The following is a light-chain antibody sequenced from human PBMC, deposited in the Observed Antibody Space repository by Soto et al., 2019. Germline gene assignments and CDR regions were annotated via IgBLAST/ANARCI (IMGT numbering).Light chain of an antibody. V-gene: IGKV3-15*01. CDR2: GAS. CDR3: QQYNNLPPYP. CDR1: QSVNSN. Sequence: EIVMTQSPATLSVSPGERATLSCRASQSVNSNLAWYQQKPGQAPSLLIYGASTRATGVPARFSGSGSGTEFTLTISSLQSEDFAVYYCQQYNNLPPYPFGQGTKLEIK. J-gene: IGKJ2*01.